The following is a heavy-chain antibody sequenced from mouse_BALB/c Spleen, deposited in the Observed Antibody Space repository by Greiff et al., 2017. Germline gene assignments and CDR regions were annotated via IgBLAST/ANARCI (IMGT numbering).Heavy chain of an antibody. D-gene: IGHD1-1*01. CDR2: ISSGGGST. V-gene: IGHV5-12-1*01. CDR3: ARHPYYYGSSYDAMDY. CDR1: GFAFSSYD. Sequence: EVKLVESGGGLVKPGGSLKLSCAASGFAFSSYDMSWVRQTPEKRLEWVAYISSGGGSTYYPDTVKGRFTISRDNAKNTLYLQMSSLKSEDTAMYYCARHPYYYGSSYDAMDYWGQGTSVTVSS. J-gene: IGHJ4*01.